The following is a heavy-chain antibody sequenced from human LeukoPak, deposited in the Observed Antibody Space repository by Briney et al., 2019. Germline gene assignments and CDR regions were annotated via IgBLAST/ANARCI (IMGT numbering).Heavy chain of an antibody. CDR3: ARVTGGCSSTSCSAGHFDY. CDR1: GGSISSGDYY. V-gene: IGHV4-30-4*01. CDR2: IYYSGST. J-gene: IGHJ4*02. Sequence: PSETLSLTCTVSGGSISSGDYYWSWIRQPPGKGLEWIGYIYYSGSTYYNPSLKSRVTISVDTSKNQFSLKLSSVTAADTAVYYCARVTGGCSSTSCSAGHFDYWGQGTLVTVSS. D-gene: IGHD2-2*01.